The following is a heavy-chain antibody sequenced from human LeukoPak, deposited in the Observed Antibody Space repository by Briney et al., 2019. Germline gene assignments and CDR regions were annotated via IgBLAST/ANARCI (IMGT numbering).Heavy chain of an antibody. CDR1: GFTFSSYA. J-gene: IGHJ4*02. V-gene: IGHV3-23*01. D-gene: IGHD6-19*01. CDR2: ITDSGYST. Sequence: GGSLRLSCAASGFTFSSYAMSWVRQAPGKGLEWVSGITDSGYSTFYVDSVKGRFTISRDNSKNMLYLQMNSLRVEDTAVYYCAKDVPRSGWALDYWGQGTLVTVS. CDR3: AKDVPRSGWALDY.